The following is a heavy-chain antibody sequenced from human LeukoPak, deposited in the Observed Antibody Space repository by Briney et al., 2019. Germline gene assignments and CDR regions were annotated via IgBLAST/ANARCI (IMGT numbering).Heavy chain of an antibody. CDR3: ARVANYAPGIDILTGDFDY. J-gene: IGHJ4*02. D-gene: IGHD3-9*01. CDR1: GYTFTSYG. V-gene: IGHV1-18*01. Sequence: ASVKVSCKASGYTFTSYGISWVRQAPGQGLEWMGWISAYNGNTNYAQKLQGRVTMTTDTSTSTAYMELRSLRSDDTAVYYCARVANYAPGIDILTGDFDYWGQGTLVTVSS. CDR2: ISAYNGNT.